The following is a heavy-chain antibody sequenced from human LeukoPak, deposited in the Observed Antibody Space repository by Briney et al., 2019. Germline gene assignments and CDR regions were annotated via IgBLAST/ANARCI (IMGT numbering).Heavy chain of an antibody. J-gene: IGHJ3*02. Sequence: SQTLSLTCAVSGGSISSGGYSWSWIRQPAGKGLEWIGRIYTSGSTNYNPSLKSRVTMSVDTSKNQFSLKLSSVTAADTAVYYCARDLIGEGAIFGVVITPRQVAFDIWGQGTMVTVSS. D-gene: IGHD3-3*01. CDR3: ARDLIGEGAIFGVVITPRQVAFDI. CDR2: IYTSGST. CDR1: GGSISSGGYS. V-gene: IGHV4-61*02.